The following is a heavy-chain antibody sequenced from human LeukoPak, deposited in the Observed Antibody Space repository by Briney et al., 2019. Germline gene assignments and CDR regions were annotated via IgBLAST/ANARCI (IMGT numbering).Heavy chain of an antibody. CDR2: MNPNSGKA. J-gene: IGHJ5*02. CDR1: GYTFTNYD. V-gene: IGHV1-8*03. Sequence: ASVTVSCKASGYTFTNYDINWVRQAPGQGLEWMGWMNPNSGKAGYAHKFQGRVTITRNPSITTAYMELSSLRSEDTAVCYCARRNFDWFDPWGQGTLVTVSS. CDR3: ARRNFDWFDP.